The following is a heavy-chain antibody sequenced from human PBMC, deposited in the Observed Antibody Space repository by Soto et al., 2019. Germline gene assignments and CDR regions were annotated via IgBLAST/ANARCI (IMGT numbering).Heavy chain of an antibody. CDR2: IYYSGST. D-gene: IGHD2-15*01. CDR3: AREGDCSGGSCSSYFDY. CDR1: GGSISSGDYY. Sequence: SETLSLTCTVSGGSISSGDYYWSWIRQPPGKGLEWIGYIYYSGSTYYNPSLKSRVTISVDTSKNQFSLKLSSVTAADTAVYYCAREGDCSGGSCSSYFDYWGQGTLVTVSS. J-gene: IGHJ4*02. V-gene: IGHV4-30-4*01.